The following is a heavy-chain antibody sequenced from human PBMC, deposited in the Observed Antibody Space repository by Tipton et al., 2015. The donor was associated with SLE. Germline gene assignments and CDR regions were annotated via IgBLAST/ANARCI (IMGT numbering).Heavy chain of an antibody. CDR1: GGSFSDYY. Sequence: TLSLTCAVYGGSFSDYYWSWIRQPPGKGLEWIGEINHSGSTNYSPSLKSRVTLSGDTSKNQLSLKLSSVTAADTAGYCCARRAIGYCSGGSCFDVFDIWGQGTTVTVSS. CDR2: INHSGST. J-gene: IGHJ3*02. V-gene: IGHV4-34*01. CDR3: ARRAIGYCSGGSCFDVFDI. D-gene: IGHD2-15*01.